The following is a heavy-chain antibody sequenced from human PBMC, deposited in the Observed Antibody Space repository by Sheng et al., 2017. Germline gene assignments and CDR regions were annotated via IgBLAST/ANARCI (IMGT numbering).Heavy chain of an antibody. D-gene: IGHD3-10*01. CDR1: GGTFSSYA. CDR3: ARANFTMVRGEEYDAFDI. CDR2: IIPIFGTA. Sequence: QVQLVQSGAEVKKPGSSVKVSCKASGGTFSSYAISWVRQAPGQGLEWMGGIIPIFGTANYAQKFQGRVTITADESTSTAYMELSSLRSEDTAVYYCARANFTMVRGEEYDAFDIWGQGTMVTVSS. J-gene: IGHJ3*02. V-gene: IGHV1-69*13.